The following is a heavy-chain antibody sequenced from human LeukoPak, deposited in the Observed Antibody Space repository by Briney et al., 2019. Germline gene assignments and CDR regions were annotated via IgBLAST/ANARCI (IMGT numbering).Heavy chain of an antibody. CDR2: MNPNSGNT. CDR1: GYTFTSYD. D-gene: IGHD2-15*01. V-gene: IGHV1-8*01. Sequence: GASVKVSCKASGYTFTSYDINWVRQATGQGLEWMGWMNPNSGNTGCAQKFQGRVTMTRNTSISTAYMELSSLRSEYTAVYYCARVVVADLDYWGQGTLVTVSS. J-gene: IGHJ4*02. CDR3: ARVVVADLDY.